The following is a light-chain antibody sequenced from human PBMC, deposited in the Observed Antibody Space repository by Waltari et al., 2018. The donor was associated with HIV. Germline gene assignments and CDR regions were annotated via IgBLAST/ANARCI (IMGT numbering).Light chain of an antibody. Sequence: EIVLTQSPAPQSVSPGETATLSCRASQSVSSNLAWYQQKPGQAPRLLIYGASNRATGIPARFSGSGSGTEFTLTISSLQSEDFAVYYCQQYNNWQITFGQGTRLEIK. V-gene: IGKV3-15*01. CDR2: GAS. J-gene: IGKJ5*01. CDR3: QQYNNWQIT. CDR1: QSVSSN.